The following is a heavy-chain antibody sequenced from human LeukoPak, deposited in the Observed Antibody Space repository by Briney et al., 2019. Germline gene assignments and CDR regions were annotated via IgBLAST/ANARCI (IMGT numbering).Heavy chain of an antibody. Sequence: GGSLRLSCAVSGFSVSSFGMSWVRQAPGKGLEWISAISLNGETTWYADSVKGRFIISKDNSKNTLYLQLTSLRAEDTAVYYCAQGFSSAWYPYWDQGSLVSVSS. V-gene: IGHV3-23*01. J-gene: IGHJ4*02. CDR2: ISLNGETT. CDR1: GFSVSSFG. CDR3: AQGFSSAWYPY. D-gene: IGHD6-19*01.